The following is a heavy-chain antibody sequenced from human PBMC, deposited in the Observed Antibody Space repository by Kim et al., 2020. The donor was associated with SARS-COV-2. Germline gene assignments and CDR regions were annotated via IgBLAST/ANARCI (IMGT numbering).Heavy chain of an antibody. CDR3: AHRPRDSRSLNWLDP. Sequence: SGPTLVNPTQTLTLTCTFSGFSLSTSGVGVGWIRQPPGRALEWLALIYWDDDKRYSPSLKSRLTITKDTSKNQVVLTMTNMDPVDTATYFCAHRPRDSRSLNWLDPWGQGTLVTVSS. J-gene: IGHJ5*02. D-gene: IGHD6-13*01. V-gene: IGHV2-5*02. CDR2: IYWDDDK. CDR1: GFSLSTSGVG.